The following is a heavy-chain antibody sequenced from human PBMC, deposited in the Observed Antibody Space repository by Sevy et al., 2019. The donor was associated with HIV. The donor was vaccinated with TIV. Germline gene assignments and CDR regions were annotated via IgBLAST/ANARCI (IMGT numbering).Heavy chain of an antibody. J-gene: IGHJ4*02. CDR3: ARDTAMAGVLDY. Sequence: GGSLRLSCAASGFTFSSYAMHWVRQAPGKGLEWVAVISYDGSNKYYADSVKGRFTISRDNSKKTLYLQMNGLRAEDTAVYYCARDTAMAGVLDYWGQGTLVTVSS. D-gene: IGHD5-18*01. CDR1: GFTFSSYA. CDR2: ISYDGSNK. V-gene: IGHV3-30-3*01.